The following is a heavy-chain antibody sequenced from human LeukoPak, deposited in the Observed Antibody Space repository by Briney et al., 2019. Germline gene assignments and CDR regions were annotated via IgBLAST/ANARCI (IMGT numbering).Heavy chain of an antibody. CDR1: GYTFTGYY. CDR2: ISAYNGNT. V-gene: IGHV1-18*04. D-gene: IGHD3-22*01. CDR3: ARDPYYYDSSGYYSDAFDI. Sequence: ASVKVSCKASGYTFTGYYMHWVRQAPGQGLEWMGWISAYNGNTNYAQKLQGRVTMTTDTSTSTAYMELRSLRSDDTAVYYCARDPYYYDSSGYYSDAFDIWGQGTMVTVSS. J-gene: IGHJ3*02.